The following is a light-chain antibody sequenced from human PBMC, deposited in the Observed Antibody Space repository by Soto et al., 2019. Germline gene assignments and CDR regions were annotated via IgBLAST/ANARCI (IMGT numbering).Light chain of an antibody. CDR1: QSVSSY. CDR2: DAS. V-gene: IGKV3-11*01. CDR3: QQRSNWWT. J-gene: IGKJ1*01. Sequence: EIVLTQSPATLSLSPGERATLSFRARQSVSSYLAWYQQKPGQAPRLLIYDASNRATGIPARFSGSGSGTDFTLTISSLEPEDFAVYYCQQRSNWWTFGQGTKVDI.